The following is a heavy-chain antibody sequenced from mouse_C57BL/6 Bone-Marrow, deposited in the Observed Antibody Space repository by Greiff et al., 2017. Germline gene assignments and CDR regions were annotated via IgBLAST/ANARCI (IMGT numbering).Heavy chain of an antibody. CDR1: GFTFSSYT. V-gene: IGHV5-9*01. J-gene: IGHJ3*01. Sequence: EVMLVESGGGLVKPGGSLKLSCAASGFTFSSYTMSWVRQTPEKRLEWVATISGGGGNTYYPDSVKGRFTISRDNAKNTLYLQLSSLRSEDTALYYGASSYDSNYDPTWFAYWGQGTLVTVSA. D-gene: IGHD2-5*01. CDR2: ISGGGGNT. CDR3: ASSYDSNYDPTWFAY.